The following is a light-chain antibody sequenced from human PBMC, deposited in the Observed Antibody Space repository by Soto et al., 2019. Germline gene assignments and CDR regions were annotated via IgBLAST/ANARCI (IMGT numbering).Light chain of an antibody. CDR2: GSS. Sequence: DIVMTQSPVTLSVSPGERATLSCRASQSVSSNLAWYQQKPGQSPRLLLYGSSTRATGIPPRFRGSGSGTEFTLTISSLQSEDFAVYYCQHYGTAPPRYVFGQGTKLEIK. CDR1: QSVSSN. V-gene: IGKV3-15*01. CDR3: QHYGTAPPRYV. J-gene: IGKJ2*01.